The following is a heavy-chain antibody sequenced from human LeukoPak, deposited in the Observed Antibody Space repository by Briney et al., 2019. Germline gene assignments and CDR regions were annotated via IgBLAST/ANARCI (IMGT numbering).Heavy chain of an antibody. D-gene: IGHD6-13*01. CDR3: ARDRDIAAAGYYYGMDV. V-gene: IGHV3-33*01. CDR2: IWYDGSNK. J-gene: IGHJ6*02. CDR1: GFTFSSYG. Sequence: GGSLRLSCAASGFTFSSYGMHWVRQAPGKGLEWVAVIWYDGSNKYYADSVRGRFTISRDNPKNTLYLQMNSLRAEDTAVYYCARDRDIAAAGYYYGMDVWGQGTTVTVSS.